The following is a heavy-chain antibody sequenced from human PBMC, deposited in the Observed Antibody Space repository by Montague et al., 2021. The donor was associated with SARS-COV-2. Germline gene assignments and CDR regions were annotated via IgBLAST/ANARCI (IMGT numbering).Heavy chain of an antibody. D-gene: IGHD3-10*01. J-gene: IGHJ3*01. V-gene: IGHV2-5*08. CDR1: GFSLTTAGMG. CDR2: IYWDDEK. CDR3: ARRPTSLVGEPFFGFDV. Sequence: PALVKPTQTLTLTCTVSGFSLTTAGMGVAWIRRPPGKALEWLAIIYWDDEKRYRSSLESRVSISKDSSNTRVMFTMTNTDPLDAGTYYCARRPTSLVGEPFFGFDVWGPGTLVTVSS.